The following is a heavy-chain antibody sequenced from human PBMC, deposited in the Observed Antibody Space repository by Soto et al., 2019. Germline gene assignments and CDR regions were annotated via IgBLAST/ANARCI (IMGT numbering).Heavy chain of an antibody. CDR3: AKDRSGSGYDFGYFDY. J-gene: IGHJ4*02. D-gene: IGHD5-12*01. CDR1: GFTFSSYA. Sequence: GGSLRLSCAASGFTFSSYAMSWVRQAPGKGLEWVSAISGSGGSTYYADSVKGRFTISRDNSKNTLYLQMNSLRAEDTAVYYCAKDRSGSGYDFGYFDYWGQGTLVTVSS. V-gene: IGHV3-23*01. CDR2: ISGSGGST.